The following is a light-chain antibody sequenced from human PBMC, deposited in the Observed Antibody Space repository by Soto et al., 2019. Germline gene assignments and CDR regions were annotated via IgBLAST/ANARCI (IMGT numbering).Light chain of an antibody. V-gene: IGKV3-20*01. CDR3: QQYGSSPRT. J-gene: IGKJ1*01. CDR2: EES. Sequence: EIVLTQSPGTLSLSPGERATLSCRASQSVSSSYLAWYQQKPGQAPRLLLYEESSRATGIPDRFSGSGSGKDFTLTISRLEPEDFAVYFCQQYGSSPRTFGQGTKVEIK. CDR1: QSVSSSY.